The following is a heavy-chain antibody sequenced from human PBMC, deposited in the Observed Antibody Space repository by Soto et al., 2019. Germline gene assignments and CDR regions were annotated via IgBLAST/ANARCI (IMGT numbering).Heavy chain of an antibody. CDR1: GDSVSSNSAT. V-gene: IGHV6-1*01. CDR2: TYYRSKWYS. D-gene: IGHD5-18*01. Sequence: SQTLSLTCAISGDSVSSNSATWHWIRQSPSRGLEWLGRTYYRSKWYSDYATSVKSRITINPDTSKNQFSLQLNSVTPEDTAVYYCAKESLAMAPRVGMDVWGQGTTVTVSS. J-gene: IGHJ6*02. CDR3: AKESLAMAPRVGMDV.